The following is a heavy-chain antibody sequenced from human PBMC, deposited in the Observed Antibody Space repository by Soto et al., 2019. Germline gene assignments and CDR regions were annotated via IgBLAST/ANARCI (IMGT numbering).Heavy chain of an antibody. D-gene: IGHD5-12*01. J-gene: IGHJ4*02. CDR2: IYYSGST. V-gene: IGHV4-59*01. Sequence: TLSLTCTVSGGSISSYYWSWIRQPPGKGLEWIGYIYYSGSTNYNPSLKSRVTISVDTSKNQFSLKLSSVTAADTAVYYCARAVVEMATISLDYWGQGTLVTVSS. CDR1: GGSISSYY. CDR3: ARAVVEMATISLDY.